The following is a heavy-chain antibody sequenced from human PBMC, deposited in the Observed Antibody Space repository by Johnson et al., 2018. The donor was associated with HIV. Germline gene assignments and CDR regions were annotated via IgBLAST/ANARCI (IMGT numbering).Heavy chain of an antibody. Sequence: QVQLVESGGGVVQPGRSLRLSCAASGFTFSSYAMHWVRQAPGKGLEWVAVISYDGSNKYYADSVKGRFTISRDNSKNTLYLQMNSLRAEDTAVYYCAKAEMTTVARGAVDIWGQGTMVTVSS. CDR1: GFTFSSYA. CDR3: AKAEMTTVARGAVDI. V-gene: IGHV3-30-3*01. CDR2: ISYDGSNK. D-gene: IGHD4-23*01. J-gene: IGHJ3*02.